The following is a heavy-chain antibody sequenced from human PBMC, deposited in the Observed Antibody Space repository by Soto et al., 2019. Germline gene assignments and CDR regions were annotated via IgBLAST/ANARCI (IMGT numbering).Heavy chain of an antibody. V-gene: IGHV4-30-4*01. CDR3: ARNRVTMVRGEYSLGRLDAFDI. J-gene: IGHJ3*02. D-gene: IGHD3-10*01. Sequence: QVQLQESGPGLVKPSQTLSLTCTVSGGSISSGDYYWSWIRQPPGKGLEWIGYIYYSGSTYYNPSLKSRVTISVDTSKNQFSLKLSSVTAADTAVYYCARNRVTMVRGEYSLGRLDAFDIWGQGTMVTVSS. CDR1: GGSISSGDYY. CDR2: IYYSGST.